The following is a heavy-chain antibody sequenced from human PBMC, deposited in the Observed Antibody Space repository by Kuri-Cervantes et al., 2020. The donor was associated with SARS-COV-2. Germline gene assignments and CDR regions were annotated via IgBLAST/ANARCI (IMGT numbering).Heavy chain of an antibody. V-gene: IGHV4-39*06. D-gene: IGHD3-3*01. J-gene: IGHJ4*02. CDR2: IYYSGST. CDR1: GGSISSSCYY. CDR3: ARGPDEWYYFDY. Sequence: SETLSLTCTVSGGSISSSCYYWGWIRPPPGKGLEGIGCIYYSGSTNYHPTLKSLVTISVDTSKNQFPLKLSSVTAADTSVYYCARGPDEWYYFDYWGQGTLVTVSS.